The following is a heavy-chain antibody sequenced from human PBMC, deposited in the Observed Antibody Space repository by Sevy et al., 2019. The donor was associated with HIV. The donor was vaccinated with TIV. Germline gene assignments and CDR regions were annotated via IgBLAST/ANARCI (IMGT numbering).Heavy chain of an antibody. J-gene: IGHJ4*02. D-gene: IGHD1-7*01. CDR2: INQDGGEK. Sequence: GGSLRLSCAVSGFTFSNYWMSWVRQAPGKGLECVANINQDGGEKYYLESVKGRFFVSRDNAKNPLYLQMDSLRAEDTAVYYCAREQITGAKPDCFDYWGQGTLVTVSS. V-gene: IGHV3-7*01. CDR3: AREQITGAKPDCFDY. CDR1: GFTFSNYW.